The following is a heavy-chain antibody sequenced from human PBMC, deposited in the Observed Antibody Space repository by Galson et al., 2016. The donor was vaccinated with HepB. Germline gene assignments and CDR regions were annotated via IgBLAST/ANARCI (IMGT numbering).Heavy chain of an antibody. Sequence: SLRLSCAASGFIFINYGMSWVRQAPGKGLEWVSNISGAGGRTKYADSVKGRFTISRDDAKNTPFLHMNSLRVEDTAVYYCATWDIGRWCEYWGQARQVIVS. CDR1: GFIFINYG. J-gene: IGHJ4*02. D-gene: IGHD2-15*01. CDR3: ATWDIGRWCEY. V-gene: IGHV3-23*01. CDR2: ISGAGGRT.